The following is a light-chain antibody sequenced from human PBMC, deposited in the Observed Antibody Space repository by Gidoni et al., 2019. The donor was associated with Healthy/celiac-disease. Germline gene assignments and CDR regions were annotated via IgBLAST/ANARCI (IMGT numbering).Light chain of an antibody. CDR1: QSISSY. CDR3: QQSYSTPWT. J-gene: IGKJ1*01. V-gene: IGKV1-39*01. Sequence: DIQLTQSPSSLSASAGDSVTIPCRASQSISSYLNWYQQKPGKAPKLLIYAASSLKSGVPSRFSGSGSGTDFTLTISSLQPEDFATYYCQQSYSTPWTFGQGTKVEIK. CDR2: AAS.